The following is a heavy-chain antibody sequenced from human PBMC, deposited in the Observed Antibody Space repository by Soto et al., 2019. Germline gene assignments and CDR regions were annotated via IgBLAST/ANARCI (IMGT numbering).Heavy chain of an antibody. CDR3: ARDGQRRDGHNLPPR. V-gene: IGHV3-30-3*01. J-gene: IGHJ4*02. Sequence: LRLSCAASGFTFSSYAMHWVRQAPGKGLEWVAVISYDGSNKYYADSVKGRFTISRDNSKNTLYLQMNSLRAEDTAVYYCARDGQRRDGHNLPPRWGQGTLVTVSS. CDR1: GFTFSSYA. CDR2: ISYDGSNK.